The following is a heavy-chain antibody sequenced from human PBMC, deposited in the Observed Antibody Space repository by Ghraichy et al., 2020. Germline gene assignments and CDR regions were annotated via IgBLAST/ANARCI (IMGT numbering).Heavy chain of an antibody. CDR1: GFTFSSYA. CDR3: VKPNYYGSGSYYIPSYFDY. J-gene: IGHJ4*02. V-gene: IGHV3-64D*09. CDR2: ISSNGGST. D-gene: IGHD3-10*01. Sequence: GGSLRLSCSASGFTFSSYAMHWVRQAPGKGLEYVSAISSNGGSTYYADSVKGRFTISRDNSKNTLYLQMSSLRAEDTAVYYCVKPNYYGSGSYYIPSYFDYWGQGTLVTVSS.